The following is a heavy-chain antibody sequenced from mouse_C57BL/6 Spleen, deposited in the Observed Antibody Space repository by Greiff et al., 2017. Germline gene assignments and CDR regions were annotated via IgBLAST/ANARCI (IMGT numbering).Heavy chain of an antibody. D-gene: IGHD1-1*01. Sequence: EVQLVESGAELVRPGSSVKMSCKTSGYTFTSYGINWVKQRPGQGLEWIGYIYIGNGYTEYNEKFQGKATLTSDTSSSTAYMQLSSLTSEDSAIYFCASPQGYGSSYDAWFAYWGQGTLVTVSA. CDR2: IYIGNGYT. CDR1: GYTFTSYG. J-gene: IGHJ3*01. V-gene: IGHV1-58*01. CDR3: ASPQGYGSSYDAWFAY.